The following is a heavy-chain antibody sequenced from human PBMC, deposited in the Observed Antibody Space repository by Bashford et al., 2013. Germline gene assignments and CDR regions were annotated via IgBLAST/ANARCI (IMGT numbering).Heavy chain of an antibody. CDR3: ARDIAVAGMDV. CDR2: IYYSGST. D-gene: IGHD6-19*01. J-gene: IGHJ6*02. V-gene: IGHV4-59*01. Sequence: SETLSLTCTVSGGSISSYYWSWIRQPPGKGLEWIGYIYYSGSTNYNPSLKSRVTISVDTSKNQFSLKLSSVTAADTAVYYCARDIAVAGMDVWGQGDHGHRLL. CDR1: GGSISSYY.